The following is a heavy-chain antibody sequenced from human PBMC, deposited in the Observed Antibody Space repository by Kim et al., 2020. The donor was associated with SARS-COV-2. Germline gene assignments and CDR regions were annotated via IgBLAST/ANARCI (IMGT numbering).Heavy chain of an antibody. CDR2: IYRGGST. Sequence: GGSLRLSCAASGFTISVYYMSWVRQAPGKGLEWVSVIYRGGSTYYADSVEGRFTISRDISKHTVYLQMNSLRVEDTAVYYCARDQGSGYDSWSFDYWVQG. J-gene: IGHJ4*02. D-gene: IGHD5-12*01. CDR3: ARDQGSGYDSWSFDY. V-gene: IGHV3-53*01. CDR1: GFTISVYY.